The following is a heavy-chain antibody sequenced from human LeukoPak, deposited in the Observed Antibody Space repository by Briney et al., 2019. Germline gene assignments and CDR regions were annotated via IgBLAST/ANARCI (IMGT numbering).Heavy chain of an antibody. CDR1: GFTFSSYW. CDR3: AKDNRRHYTSGPNPDSLH. J-gene: IGHJ4*02. CDR2: INHNGNVN. V-gene: IGHV3-7*03. Sequence: GGSLRLSCAASGFTFSSYWMNWARQAPGKGLEWVASINHNGNVNYYVDSVKGRFTISGDNAKNSLYLQMNSLRVEDTAFYYCAKDNRRHYTSGPNPDSLHWGQGALVTVSS. D-gene: IGHD6-19*01.